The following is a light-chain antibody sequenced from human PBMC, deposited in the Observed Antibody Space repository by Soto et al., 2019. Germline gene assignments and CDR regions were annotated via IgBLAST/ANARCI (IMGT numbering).Light chain of an antibody. CDR3: AAWGDSLSGVV. V-gene: IGLV1-44*01. J-gene: IGLJ2*01. CDR1: TSYIGSNV. CDR2: GND. Sequence: QSVLTQPPSASGTPGQRVTISCSDSTSYIGSNVINWYQQLPGTAPKLLIWGNDQRPSGVPDRISGSKSGTSASLAISVLQSEDEGDYYCAAWGDSLSGVVFGGGTKLTVL.